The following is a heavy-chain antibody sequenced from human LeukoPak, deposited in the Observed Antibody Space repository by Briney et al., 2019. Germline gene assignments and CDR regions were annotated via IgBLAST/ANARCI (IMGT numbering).Heavy chain of an antibody. Sequence: GGSLRLSCAASGFTFSSYWMSWVRQAPGKGLEWVSGISDSGGSTKYADSVKGRFTISRDSSKNTLFLQMNRLRPEDAAVYYCAKAPVTTCRGAYCYPFDYWGQGTLVTVSS. J-gene: IGHJ4*02. CDR3: AKAPVTTCRGAYCYPFDY. CDR2: ISDSGGST. CDR1: GFTFSSYW. V-gene: IGHV3-23*01. D-gene: IGHD2-21*01.